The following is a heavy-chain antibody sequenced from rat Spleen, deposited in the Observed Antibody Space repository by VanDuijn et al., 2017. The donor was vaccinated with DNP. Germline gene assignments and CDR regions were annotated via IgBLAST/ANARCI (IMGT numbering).Heavy chain of an antibody. CDR3: ARLEFGGYTYYFDY. J-gene: IGHJ2*01. D-gene: IGHD1-11*01. V-gene: IGHV3-1*01. CDR2: IRNSGST. CDR1: GYSITSNY. Sequence: EVQLQESGPGLVKPSQSLSLTCSVTGYSITSNYWGWIRKFPGNKMEWIGHIRNSGSTTYNPSLKSRISITRDTSKNQFFLHLNSVTTEDTATYYCARLEFGGYTYYFDYWGQGVMVTVSS.